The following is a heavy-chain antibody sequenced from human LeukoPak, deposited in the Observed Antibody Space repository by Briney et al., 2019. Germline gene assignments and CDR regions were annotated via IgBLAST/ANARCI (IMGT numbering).Heavy chain of an antibody. CDR3: ASLMTTVTIRDY. D-gene: IGHD4-11*01. CDR2: ITSSSSHF. V-gene: IGHV3-21*01. J-gene: IGHJ4*02. Sequence: GGSLRLSCAASGFSFSTYSMNWVRQAPGKGLEWVSSITSSSSHFDYADSVKGRFTISRDNSKNTLYLQMNSLRADDTAVYYCASLMTTVTIRDYWGQGTPVTVSS. CDR1: GFSFSTYS.